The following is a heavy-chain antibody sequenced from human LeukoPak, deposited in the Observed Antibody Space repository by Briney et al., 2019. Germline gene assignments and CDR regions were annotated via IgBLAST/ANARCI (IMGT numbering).Heavy chain of an antibody. CDR3: ARDPTPSWFDP. CDR2: IIPILGIA. V-gene: IGHV1-69*04. CDR1: GGTFSSYA. J-gene: IGHJ5*02. Sequence: GASVKISCKASGGTFSSYAISWVRQAPGQGLEWMGRIIPILGIANYAQKFQGRVTITADKSTSTAYMELSSLRSEDTAVYYCARDPTPSWFDPWGQGTLVTVSS.